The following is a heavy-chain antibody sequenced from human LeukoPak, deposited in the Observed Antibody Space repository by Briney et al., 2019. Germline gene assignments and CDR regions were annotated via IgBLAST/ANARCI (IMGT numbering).Heavy chain of an antibody. D-gene: IGHD3-22*01. V-gene: IGHV4-39*01. CDR1: GGSISSSSYY. J-gene: IGHJ4*02. CDR2: IYYSGST. Sequence: KPSETLSLTCTVSGGSISSSSYYWGWIRQPPGKGLEWIGSIYYSGSTYYNPSLKSRVTISVDTSKNQFSLKLSSVTAADTAVYYCARHEDYYDSSGYEDFLHVGYWGQGTLVTVSS. CDR3: ARHEDYYDSSGYEDFLHVGY.